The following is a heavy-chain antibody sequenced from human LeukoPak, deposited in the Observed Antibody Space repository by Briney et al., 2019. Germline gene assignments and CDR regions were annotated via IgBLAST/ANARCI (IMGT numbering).Heavy chain of an antibody. CDR3: ARDREGYCSSTSCSNWFDP. Sequence: GASVKVYCKASGGTFSSYAISWVRQAPGQGLEWMGGIIPIFGTANYAQKFQGRVTITTDESTSTAYMELSSLRSEDTAVYYCARDREGYCSSTSCSNWFDPWGQGTQVTVSS. V-gene: IGHV1-69*05. D-gene: IGHD2-2*01. CDR2: IIPIFGTA. CDR1: GGTFSSYA. J-gene: IGHJ5*02.